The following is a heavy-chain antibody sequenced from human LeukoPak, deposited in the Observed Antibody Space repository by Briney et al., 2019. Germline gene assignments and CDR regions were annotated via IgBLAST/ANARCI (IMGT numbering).Heavy chain of an antibody. CDR2: IYISGNT. D-gene: IGHD3-3*01. Sequence: PSETLSLTCAVSGGSVSSDYWSWIRLPPGKGLEWIGYIYISGNTNYNPSLKSRVTISLDTSKNQFSLKLSSVTAADTAVYYCARHPFFAPFDFWGRGTLVTVSS. V-gene: IGHV4-59*08. CDR1: GGSVSSDY. J-gene: IGHJ4*02. CDR3: ARHPFFAPFDF.